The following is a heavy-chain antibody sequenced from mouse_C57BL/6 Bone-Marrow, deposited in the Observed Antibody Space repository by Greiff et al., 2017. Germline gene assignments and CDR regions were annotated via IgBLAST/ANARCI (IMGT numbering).Heavy chain of an antibody. CDR1: GFSLTSYG. D-gene: IGHD1-1*01. CDR3: ATLYGRSLRDAMDY. J-gene: IGHJ4*01. Sequence: VKLVESGPGLVAPSQRLSITCTVSGFSLTSYGVDWVRQPPGKGLEWLGVIWGGGSTNYNSALMSRLSISKDNSKSQVFLKMNSLQTDDTAMYYCATLYGRSLRDAMDYWGQETSVTVSS. CDR2: IWGGGST. V-gene: IGHV2-9*01.